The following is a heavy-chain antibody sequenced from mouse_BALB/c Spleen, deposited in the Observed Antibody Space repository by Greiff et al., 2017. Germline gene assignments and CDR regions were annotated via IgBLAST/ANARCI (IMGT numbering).Heavy chain of an antibody. CDR3: VSELGGFAY. CDR1: GFSLTSYG. D-gene: IGHD4-1*01. V-gene: IGHV2-9*02. Sequence: VKLVESGPGLVAPSQSLSITCTVSGFSLTSYGVHWVRQPPGKGLEWLGVIWAGGSTNYNSALMSRLSISKDNSKSQVFLKINSLQNDDTAMYYCVSELGGFAYWGQGTLVTVSA. J-gene: IGHJ3*01. CDR2: IWAGGST.